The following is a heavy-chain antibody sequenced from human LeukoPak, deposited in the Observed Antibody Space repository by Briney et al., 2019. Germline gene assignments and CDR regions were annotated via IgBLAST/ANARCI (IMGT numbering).Heavy chain of an antibody. CDR3: ARDLGSSELERFDY. Sequence: SETLSLTCTVSGGSISSSSYYWGWIRQPPGKGLEWIGSIYYSRSTYYNPSLKSRVTISVDTSKNQFSLKLSSVTAADTAVYYCARDLGSSELERFDYWGQGTLVTVSS. D-gene: IGHD6-6*01. CDR2: IYYSRST. CDR1: GGSISSSSYY. J-gene: IGHJ4*02. V-gene: IGHV4-39*07.